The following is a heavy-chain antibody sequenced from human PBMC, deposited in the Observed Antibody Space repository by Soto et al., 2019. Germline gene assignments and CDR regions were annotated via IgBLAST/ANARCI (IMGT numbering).Heavy chain of an antibody. CDR1: GGSISSSYY. CDR3: ARDLWGYCGADCYPLDV. Sequence: SETLSLTCAVSGGSISSSYYWSWIRQPPGKGLEWIGYMYNTGSTIYNPSLKSRVTISVDTSKNQFSLKLNSVTAADTAVYYCARDLWGYCGADCYPLDVWGQGTTVTVSS. D-gene: IGHD2-21*02. CDR2: MYNTGST. V-gene: IGHV4-61*01. J-gene: IGHJ6*02.